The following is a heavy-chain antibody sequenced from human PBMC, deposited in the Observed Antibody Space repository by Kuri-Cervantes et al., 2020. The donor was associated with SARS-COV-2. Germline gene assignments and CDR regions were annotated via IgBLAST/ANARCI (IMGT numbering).Heavy chain of an antibody. CDR2: IYPTDSDT. D-gene: IGHD1-26*01. J-gene: IGHJ3*01. CDR3: ARTRGSYYTDAFDL. Sequence: KVSCKGSGFRVTTYWIGWVRQMPGKGLEWMAIIYPTDSDTRYSPSFQGQVTISADKSISTAYLQWSSLKASDSAMYYCARTRGSYYTDAFDLWGQGTMVTVSS. V-gene: IGHV5-51*01. CDR1: GFRVTTYW.